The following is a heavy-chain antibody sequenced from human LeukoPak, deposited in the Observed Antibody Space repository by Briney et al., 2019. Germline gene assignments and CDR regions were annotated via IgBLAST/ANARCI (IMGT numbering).Heavy chain of an antibody. Sequence: GGSLRLSCAASGFTFSSYAMSWVRQAPGKGLEWVSAIGGSGGSTYYADSVKGRFTISRDNSKNTLYLQMNSLRAEDTAVYYCAKKMGYCSGGSCYSDYWGQGTLVTVSS. J-gene: IGHJ4*02. CDR2: IGGSGGST. V-gene: IGHV3-23*01. CDR3: AKKMGYCSGGSCYSDY. D-gene: IGHD2-15*01. CDR1: GFTFSSYA.